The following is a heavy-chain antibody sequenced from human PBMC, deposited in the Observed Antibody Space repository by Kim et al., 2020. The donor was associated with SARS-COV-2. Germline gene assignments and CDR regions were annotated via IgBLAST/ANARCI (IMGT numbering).Heavy chain of an antibody. CDR1: GGSFSGYS. Sequence: SETLSLTCAVYGGSFSGYSWTWIRQPPGKGLEWIGEINHSGSTKYNPSLKSRVTISLDTSKNQFSLKLSSVTAADTAVYYCARGPKFQLLFYYYYAMDVWGQGTTVTVSS. J-gene: IGHJ6*02. D-gene: IGHD2-2*01. CDR2: INHSGST. CDR3: ARGPKFQLLFYYYYAMDV. V-gene: IGHV4-34*01.